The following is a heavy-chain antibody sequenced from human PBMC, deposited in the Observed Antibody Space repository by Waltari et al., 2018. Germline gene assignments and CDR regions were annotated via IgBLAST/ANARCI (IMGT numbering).Heavy chain of an antibody. D-gene: IGHD6-25*01. Sequence: EVQLVESGGALVQPGGSLRLSCAASGFTFSNYWLTWVRQAPGKGLEWVANINKGGGEKDYVDSVKGRFTISRDNARNSLYLQMNSLRADDTAVYYCARAAASSYFDSWGQGTLVTVSS. CDR1: GFTFSNYW. J-gene: IGHJ4*02. V-gene: IGHV3-7*01. CDR2: INKGGGEK. CDR3: ARAAASSYFDS.